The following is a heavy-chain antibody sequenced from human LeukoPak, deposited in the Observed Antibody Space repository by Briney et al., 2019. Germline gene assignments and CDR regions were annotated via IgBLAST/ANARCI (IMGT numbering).Heavy chain of an antibody. V-gene: IGHV3-48*03. CDR3: ASLSVGEPMYYFDY. D-gene: IGHD3-10*01. J-gene: IGHJ4*02. Sequence: GGSLRLSCAASGFTFSSYEMNWVRQAPGKGLEWASYISSSGSTIYYADSVKGRFTISRDNAKNSLYLQMNSLRAEDTAVYYCASLSVGEPMYYFDYWGQGTLVTVSS. CDR2: ISSSGSTI. CDR1: GFTFSSYE.